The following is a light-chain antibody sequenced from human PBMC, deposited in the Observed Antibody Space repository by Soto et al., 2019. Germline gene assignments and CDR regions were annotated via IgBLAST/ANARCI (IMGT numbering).Light chain of an antibody. V-gene: IGKV1-39*01. CDR2: AAS. J-gene: IGKJ2*01. CDR1: QSISSY. CDR3: QPSYSTPPT. Sequence: DIQMTQSPSSLYASVGDRVTITCRASQSISSYLNWYQQKPGKAPKLLIYAASSLQSGVPSRFSGSGSGTDFTLNISSQQPEDFATYYCQPSYSTPPTFGQGTKLEIK.